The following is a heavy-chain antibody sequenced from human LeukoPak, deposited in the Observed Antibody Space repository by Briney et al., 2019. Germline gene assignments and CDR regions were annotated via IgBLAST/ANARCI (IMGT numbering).Heavy chain of an antibody. J-gene: IGHJ4*02. CDR3: ARDHVYGGADY. CDR2: TSGDGITT. CDR1: GFTFHNYA. D-gene: IGHD5/OR15-5a*01. Sequence: GGSLRLSCAASGFTFHNYAIHWVSQAPGKWLEWVSLTSGDGITTYFADSVKGRFTISRDNSKSSLFLQMNSLRTEDTALYYCARDHVYGGADYWGQGTLVTVSS. V-gene: IGHV3-43*02.